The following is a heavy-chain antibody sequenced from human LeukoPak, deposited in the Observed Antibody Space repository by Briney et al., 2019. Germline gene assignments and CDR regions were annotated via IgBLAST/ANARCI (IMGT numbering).Heavy chain of an antibody. J-gene: IGHJ4*02. D-gene: IGHD6-13*01. CDR2: INHRGST. Sequence: SETLSLTCAVYGGSFSTYYWSWLRQPPGKGLEWIGEINHRGSTNYNPSLKSRVTISVDTSKNQLSLNLSSVTAADTAVYYCAKGSNSWYPYWGQGTLVTVSS. CDR3: AKGSNSWYPY. CDR1: GGSFSTYY. V-gene: IGHV4-34*01.